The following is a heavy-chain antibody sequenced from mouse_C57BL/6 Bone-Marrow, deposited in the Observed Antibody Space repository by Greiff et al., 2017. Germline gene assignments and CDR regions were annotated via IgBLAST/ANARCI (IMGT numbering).Heavy chain of an antibody. CDR3: ARDPITTVVARYWYFDV. V-gene: IGHV5-16*01. D-gene: IGHD1-1*01. J-gene: IGHJ1*03. CDR2: INYDGSST. CDR1: GFTFSDYY. Sequence: EVKLVESEGGLVQPGSSMKLSCTASGFTFSDYYMAWVRQVPEKGLEWVANINYDGSSTYYLDSLKSRFFISRDNAKNILDLQMSSLKSEDTATYYCARDPITTVVARYWYFDVWGTGTTVTVSS.